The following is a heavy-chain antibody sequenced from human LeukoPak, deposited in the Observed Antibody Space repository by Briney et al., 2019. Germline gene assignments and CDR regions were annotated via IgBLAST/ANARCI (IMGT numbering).Heavy chain of an antibody. Sequence: SETLSLTCTVSGGSISSGSYYWSWIRQPAGKGLERIGRIYTSGSTNYNPSLKSRVTISVDTSKNQFSLKLSSVTAADTAVYYCARDLFSSSWYANDAFDIWGQGTIVTVSS. CDR3: ARDLFSSSWYANDAFDI. CDR1: GGSISSGSYY. D-gene: IGHD6-13*01. CDR2: IYTSGST. J-gene: IGHJ3*02. V-gene: IGHV4-61*02.